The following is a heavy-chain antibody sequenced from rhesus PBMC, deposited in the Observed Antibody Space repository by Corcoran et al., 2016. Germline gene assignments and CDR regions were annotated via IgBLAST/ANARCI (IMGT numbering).Heavy chain of an antibody. J-gene: IGHJ4*01. CDR1: GYSISRGYY. CDR2: ITYSGST. D-gene: IGHD3-16*01. V-gene: IGHV4-122*02. Sequence: QVQLQESGPGLVKPSETLSLTCAVSGYSISRGYYWSWIRQPPGKGLEWIGYITYSGSTSSNPSLKSRVTISRDTSKNQYSLKLSSVTAADTAVYYCARDQAWWLFSVDYWGKGVLVTVSS. CDR3: ARDQAWWLFSVDY.